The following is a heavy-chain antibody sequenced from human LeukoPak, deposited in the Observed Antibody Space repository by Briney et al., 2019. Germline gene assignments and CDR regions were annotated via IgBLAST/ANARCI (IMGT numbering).Heavy chain of an antibody. CDR2: IYTSGST. D-gene: IGHD5/OR15-5a*01. Sequence: SETLSLTCTVSGGSISSYYWSWIRQPAGKGLEWIGRIYTSGSTNYNPSLKSRVTMSVDTSKNQFSLKLSSVTAADTAVYYCARGLRFAYKRGNWFDPWGQGTLVTVSS. J-gene: IGHJ5*02. CDR3: ARGLRFAYKRGNWFDP. CDR1: GGSISSYY. V-gene: IGHV4-4*07.